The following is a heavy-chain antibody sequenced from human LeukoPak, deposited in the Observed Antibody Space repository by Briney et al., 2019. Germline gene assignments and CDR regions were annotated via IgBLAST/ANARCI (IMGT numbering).Heavy chain of an antibody. CDR1: GGSLSSAY. D-gene: IGHD1-26*01. CDR3: ARHAVVGATTDYFEY. J-gene: IGHJ4*02. CDR2: FFYSGSN. Sequence: SETLSLPCTVSGGSLSSAYWSWIRQPPGKGLEGMGYFFYSGSNHHHPPLKSRVIISVDTSKNRSSQKLTPVTAADTAVYYCARHAVVGATTDYFEYWGQGTLVTVSS. V-gene: IGHV4-59*08.